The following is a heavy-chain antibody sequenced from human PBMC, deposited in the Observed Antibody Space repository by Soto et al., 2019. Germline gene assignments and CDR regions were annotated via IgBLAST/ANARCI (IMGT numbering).Heavy chain of an antibody. Sequence: GASVQVSCKASGYIFTSYAMHWVRQAPGQRLEWMGWINAGNGNTKYSQKFQGRVTITRDTSASTAYMELSSLRSEDRAVYYCARSLVRGGGGDYYYYGMDVRGQGTTVTVSS. CDR2: INAGNGNT. V-gene: IGHV1-3*01. D-gene: IGHD2-15*01. J-gene: IGHJ6*02. CDR1: GYIFTSYA. CDR3: ARSLVRGGGGDYYYYGMDV.